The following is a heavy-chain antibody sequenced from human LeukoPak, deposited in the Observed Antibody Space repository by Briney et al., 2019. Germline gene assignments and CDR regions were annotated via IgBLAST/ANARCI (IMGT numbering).Heavy chain of an antibody. CDR2: ISGSGGST. D-gene: IGHD4-17*01. J-gene: IGHJ4*02. CDR3: AKGGTYGDSPLYFDY. CDR1: GFTFSSYA. V-gene: IGHV3-23*01. Sequence: PGGSLRLSCAASGFTFSSYAMSWVRQAPGKGLEWVSAISGSGGSTYYADSVKGRFTISRDNSKNTLYLRMNSLRAEDTAVYYCAKGGTYGDSPLYFDYWGQGTLVTVSS.